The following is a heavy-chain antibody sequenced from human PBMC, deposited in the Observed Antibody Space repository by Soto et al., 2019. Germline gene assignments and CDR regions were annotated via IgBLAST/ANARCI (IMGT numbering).Heavy chain of an antibody. D-gene: IGHD6-6*01. V-gene: IGHV3-74*01. J-gene: IGHJ4*02. CDR2: INSDESIT. CDR3: ARDFGPNIAARVPFDY. CDR1: GFTFNSYW. Sequence: EVQLVESGGGLVQPGLSLRLSCAASGFTFNSYWMHWVRQAPVKGLVWVSRINSDESITDYADSVKGRFTITRDNAKNMLYLQMNSLRAEDTAVYYCARDFGPNIAARVPFDYWGQGILVTDS.